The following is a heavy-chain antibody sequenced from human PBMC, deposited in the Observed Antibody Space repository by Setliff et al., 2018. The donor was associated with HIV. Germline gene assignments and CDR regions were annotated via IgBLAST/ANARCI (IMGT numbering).Heavy chain of an antibody. D-gene: IGHD3-16*01. Sequence: PRGVLRLSCAASGFTFSTYWMSWVRQAPGKGLEWVANIKQDGSEKNYVDSVKGRFTISRDNAKNSLYLQMSSLRAEDTAVYYCARDLWYDGYFDYWGQGTLVTVSS. CDR3: ARDLWYDGYFDY. V-gene: IGHV3-7*03. J-gene: IGHJ4*02. CDR2: IKQDGSEK. CDR1: GFTFSTYW.